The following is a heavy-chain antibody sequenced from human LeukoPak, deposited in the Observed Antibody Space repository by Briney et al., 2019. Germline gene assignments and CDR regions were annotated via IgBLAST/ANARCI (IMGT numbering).Heavy chain of an antibody. CDR1: GGTFSSYA. D-gene: IGHD3-22*01. V-gene: IGHV1-69*13. CDR2: IIPIFGTA. CDR3: ARGHWYYYDSSGYYFGAFDI. J-gene: IGHJ3*02. Sequence: GASVKVSCKASGGTFSSYAISWVRQAPGQGLEWMGGIIPIFGTANYAQKFQGRVTITADESTSTAYMELSSLRSEDTAVYYCARGHWYYYDSSGYYFGAFDIWGQGTMVTVSS.